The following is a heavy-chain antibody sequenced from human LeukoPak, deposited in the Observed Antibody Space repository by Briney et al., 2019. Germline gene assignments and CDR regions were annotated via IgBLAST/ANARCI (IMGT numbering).Heavy chain of an antibody. V-gene: IGHV3-23*01. Sequence: GESLRLSCAASRFTFSAYSMSWVRQAPGKGLEWVSAISGSGGNTYYADSVKGRFTISRDNSKNTLYLQMNSLRAEDTAAYYCARGGILYGMDVWGQGTTVTVSS. CDR1: RFTFSAYS. CDR3: ARGGILYGMDV. J-gene: IGHJ6*02. CDR2: ISGSGGNT. D-gene: IGHD6-13*01.